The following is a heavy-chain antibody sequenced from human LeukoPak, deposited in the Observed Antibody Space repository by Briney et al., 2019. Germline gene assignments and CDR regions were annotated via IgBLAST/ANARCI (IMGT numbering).Heavy chain of an antibody. CDR1: GGSISSSSYY. Sequence: SETLSLTCTVSGGSISSSSYYWGWIRQSPGKGLEWIGSIYYSGSTYYNPSLKSRVTISVDTSKNQFSLKLSSVTAADTAVYYCARDRDIVVVPAPYNWFDPWGQGTLVTVSS. J-gene: IGHJ5*02. CDR3: ARDRDIVVVPAPYNWFDP. V-gene: IGHV4-39*07. D-gene: IGHD2-2*01. CDR2: IYYSGST.